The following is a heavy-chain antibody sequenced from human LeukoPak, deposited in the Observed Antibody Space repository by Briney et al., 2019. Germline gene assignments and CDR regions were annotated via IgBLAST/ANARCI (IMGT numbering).Heavy chain of an antibody. CDR2: IWYDGSNK. CDR3: AKDLLESFDH. Sequence: GRSLRLSCAASGFTFSSYGMHWVRQAPGKGLEWVAVIWYDGSNKYYADSVKGRFTISRDNSKNTLYLQMSSLRAEDTAVYYCAKDLLESFDHWGQGTLVTVSS. V-gene: IGHV3-33*06. CDR1: GFTFSSYG. J-gene: IGHJ4*02. D-gene: IGHD5-24*01.